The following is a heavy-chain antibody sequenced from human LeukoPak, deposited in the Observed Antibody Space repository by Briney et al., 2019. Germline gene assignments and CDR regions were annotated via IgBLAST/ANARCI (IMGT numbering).Heavy chain of an antibody. D-gene: IGHD6-13*01. CDR2: TSYRSKWYN. Sequence: SQTLSLTCAISGDSVSTNSVAWNWIRQSPSRGLEWLGRTSYRSKWYNDYAVSVKSRITITPDTSKNQFSLKLSSVTAADTAVYYCARDIRAAGKGSVMDVWGKGTTVTVSS. CDR1: GDSVSTNSVA. J-gene: IGHJ6*04. CDR3: ARDIRAAGKGSVMDV. V-gene: IGHV6-1*01.